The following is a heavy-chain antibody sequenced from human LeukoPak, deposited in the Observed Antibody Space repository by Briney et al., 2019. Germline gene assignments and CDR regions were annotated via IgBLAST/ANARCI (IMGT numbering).Heavy chain of an antibody. V-gene: IGHV4-34*01. Sequence: MPSETLSLTCAVYGGSFSGYYWSWIRQPPGKGLEWIGEINHSGSTNYNPSLKSRVTISVDTSKNQFSLKLSSVTAADTAVYYCARHYQRGYCSGGSCSWFDPWGQGTLVTVSS. CDR1: GGSFSGYY. J-gene: IGHJ5*02. CDR2: INHSGST. D-gene: IGHD2-15*01. CDR3: ARHYQRGYCSGGSCSWFDP.